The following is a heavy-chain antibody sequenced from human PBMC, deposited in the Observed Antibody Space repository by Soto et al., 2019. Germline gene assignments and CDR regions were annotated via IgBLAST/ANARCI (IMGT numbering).Heavy chain of an antibody. V-gene: IGHV3-23*01. CDR3: AKDKERGGYDSDFDC. D-gene: IGHD3-3*01. CDR2: ITGGNT. Sequence: GWSLKLSCAASGFTFGTYGMGLVRQAPGKGLEWVSTITGGNTYYAASVKGRLTISRDNYKNTLYLQMSSLRAEDTALYYCAKDKERGGYDSDFDCWGEGSLVTVSS. J-gene: IGHJ4*02. CDR1: GFTFGTYG.